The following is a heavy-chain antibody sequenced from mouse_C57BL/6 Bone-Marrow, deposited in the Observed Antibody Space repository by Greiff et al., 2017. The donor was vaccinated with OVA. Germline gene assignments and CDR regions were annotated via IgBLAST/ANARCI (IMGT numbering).Heavy chain of an antibody. CDR3: ARYGHHGRYYCDY. CDR1: GFTFSDYG. V-gene: IGHV5-17*01. J-gene: IGHJ2*01. D-gene: IGHD1-1*02. Sequence: EVKLVESGGGLVKPGGSLKLSCAASGFTFSDYGMHWVRQAPEKGLEWVASISSGSSTISYADTVQGRFTISRDNAKNTLFLQMTSLRSEDTAMYYGARYGHHGRYYCDYWGQGTTLTVSS. CDR2: ISSGSSTI.